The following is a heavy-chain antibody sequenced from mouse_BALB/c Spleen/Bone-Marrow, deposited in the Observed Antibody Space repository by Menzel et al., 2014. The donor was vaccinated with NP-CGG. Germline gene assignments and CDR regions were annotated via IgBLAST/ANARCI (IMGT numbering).Heavy chain of an antibody. D-gene: IGHD2-3*01. CDR3: TRYGYDPLYAMDY. CDR2: INPSNGGT. Sequence: VKLMESGAELVKPGASVKLSCKASGYTFTSYYMYWVKQRPGQGLEWIGGINPSNGGTNFNEKFKSKATLTVDKSSSTAYMQLSSLTSEDSAVYYCTRYGYDPLYAMDYWGQGTSVTVSS. V-gene: IGHV1S81*02. CDR1: GYTFTSYY. J-gene: IGHJ4*01.